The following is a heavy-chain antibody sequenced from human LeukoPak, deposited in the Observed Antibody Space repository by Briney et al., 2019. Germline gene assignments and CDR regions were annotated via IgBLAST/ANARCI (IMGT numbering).Heavy chain of an antibody. V-gene: IGHV3-33*01. Sequence: PGRSLRLSCAVSGFTFRNAGMHWVRQAPGKGLEWVAVIWYDGSQKYYADSVKGRFTISRDNAENSLYLQMDSLRVEDTAVYYCTRGMDHINYAWFDPWGQGTLVIVSS. CDR1: GFTFRNAG. CDR2: IWYDGSQK. J-gene: IGHJ5*02. CDR3: TRGMDHINYAWFDP. D-gene: IGHD4-11*01.